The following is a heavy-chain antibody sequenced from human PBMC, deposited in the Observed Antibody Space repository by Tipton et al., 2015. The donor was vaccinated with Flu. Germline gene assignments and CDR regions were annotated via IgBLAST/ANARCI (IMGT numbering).Heavy chain of an antibody. D-gene: IGHD3-3*01. CDR2: IYTSGST. J-gene: IGHJ6*03. CDR1: GGSISSYY. CDR3: ARDLSSFGVVRYRYCYYRYV. Sequence: TLSLTCTVSGGSISSYYWSWIRQPAGKGLEWIGRIYTSGSTNYNPSLKSRVTMSVDTSKNQFSLRLSSVTAADTAVYYCARDLSSFGVVRYRYCYYRYVWGKGTTVTVSS. V-gene: IGHV4-4*07.